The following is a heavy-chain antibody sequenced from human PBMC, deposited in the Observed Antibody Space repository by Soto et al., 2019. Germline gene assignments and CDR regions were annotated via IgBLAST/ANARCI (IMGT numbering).Heavy chain of an antibody. V-gene: IGHV1-69*06. CDR3: ARAGFEQWPAVAGNLFDT. D-gene: IGHD6-19*01. CDR1: GGTFSSYA. Sequence: GASVKVSCKASGGTFSSYAISWVRQAPGQGLEWMGGIIPIFGTANYAQKFQGRVTITADKSTSTAYMELSSLRSEDTAVYYCARAGFEQWPAVAGNLFDTWGQGTLVTVSS. CDR2: IIPIFGTA. J-gene: IGHJ5*02.